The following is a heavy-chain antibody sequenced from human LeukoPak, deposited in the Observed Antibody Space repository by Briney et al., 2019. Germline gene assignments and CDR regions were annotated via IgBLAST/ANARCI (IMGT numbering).Heavy chain of an antibody. Sequence: GASVKVSCKASGYTFTSYDINWVRQATGQGLEWMGWMNPNSGNTGYAQKFQGRVTMTRNTSISTAYMELSSLRSEDTAVYYCARGIAAAGNDAFDIWGQGTMVTVSS. CDR2: MNPNSGNT. CDR1: GYTFTSYD. CDR3: ARGIAAAGNDAFDI. D-gene: IGHD6-13*01. J-gene: IGHJ3*02. V-gene: IGHV1-8*01.